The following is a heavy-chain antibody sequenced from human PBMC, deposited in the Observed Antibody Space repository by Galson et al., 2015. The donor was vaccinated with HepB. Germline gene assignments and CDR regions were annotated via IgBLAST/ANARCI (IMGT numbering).Heavy chain of an antibody. V-gene: IGHV1-8*01. CDR1: GYTFTSYD. J-gene: IGHJ6*03. CDR2: MNPNSGNT. Sequence: SVKVSCKASGYTFTSYDINWVRQATGQGLEWMGWMNPNSGNTGYAQKFQGRVTMTRNTSISTAYMELSSLRSEDTAVYYCARVYPYSSGWYNYYYYYMDVWGKGTTVTVSS. CDR3: ARVYPYSSGWYNYYYYYMDV. D-gene: IGHD6-19*01.